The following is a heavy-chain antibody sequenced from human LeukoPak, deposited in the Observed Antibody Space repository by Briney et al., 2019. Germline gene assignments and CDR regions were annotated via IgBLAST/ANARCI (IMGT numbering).Heavy chain of an antibody. D-gene: IGHD6-19*01. CDR3: ARAAEYSSGWYLFDY. CDR1: GGSISSYY. Sequence: SETLSLTCTVSGGSISSYYWTWIRQPAGKGLEWIVRIYPTGSTNYNPSLKSRVTMSVDTSKNQFSLKLSSVTAADTAMYYCARAAEYSSGWYLFDYWGQGTLVTVSA. J-gene: IGHJ4*02. V-gene: IGHV4-4*07. CDR2: IYPTGST.